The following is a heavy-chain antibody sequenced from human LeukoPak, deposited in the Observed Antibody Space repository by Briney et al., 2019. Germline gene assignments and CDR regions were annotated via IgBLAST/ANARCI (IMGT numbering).Heavy chain of an antibody. CDR2: IKQDGSEK. CDR1: GFTFSRYW. Sequence: GGSLRLSSAASGFTFSRYWMTWVRQAPGKGLEWVANIKQDGSEKYYVDSVKGRFTISRGNAKNSLYLQMNGLRVEDTAVYYCARVFPYCSSPSCYTADYWGQGTLVTVSS. D-gene: IGHD2-2*02. CDR3: ARVFPYCSSPSCYTADY. V-gene: IGHV3-7*01. J-gene: IGHJ4*02.